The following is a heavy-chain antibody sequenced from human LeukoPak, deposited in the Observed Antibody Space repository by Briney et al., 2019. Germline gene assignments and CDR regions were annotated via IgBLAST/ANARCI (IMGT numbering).Heavy chain of an antibody. Sequence: GGSLRLSCAASGFTFSSYSMNWVRQAPGKGLEWVSSISSSSSYMYYADSVKGRFTISRDNAKNSLYLQMNSLRAEDTAVYYCARDPRLWFGELSEPGAFDIWGQGTMVTVSS. CDR3: ARDPRLWFGELSEPGAFDI. CDR1: GFTFSSYS. V-gene: IGHV3-21*01. J-gene: IGHJ3*02. CDR2: ISSSSSYM. D-gene: IGHD3-10*01.